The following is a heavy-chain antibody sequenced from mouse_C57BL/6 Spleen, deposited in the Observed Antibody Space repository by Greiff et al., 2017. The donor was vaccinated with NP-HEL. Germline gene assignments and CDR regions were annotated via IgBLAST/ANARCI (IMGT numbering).Heavy chain of an antibody. CDR1: GYTFTSYW. CDR2: IDPSDSYT. J-gene: IGHJ2*01. CDR3: ARRGGLFDY. V-gene: IGHV1-50*01. Sequence: QVQLQQPGAELVKPGASVKLSCKASGYTFTSYWMQWVKQRPGQGLEWIGEIDPSDSYTNYNQKFKGKATLTVDTSSSTAYMQLSSLTSEDSAVYYCARRGGLFDYGGQGTTLTVSS.